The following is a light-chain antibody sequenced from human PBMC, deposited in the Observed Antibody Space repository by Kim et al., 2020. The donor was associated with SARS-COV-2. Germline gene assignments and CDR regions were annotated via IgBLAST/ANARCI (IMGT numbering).Light chain of an antibody. CDR2: WAS. CDR3: QQYYSTPIT. V-gene: IGKV4-1*01. Sequence: ATIKCKSNQSVLYSTNNKSYLAWYQQKPGQPPKLLIYWASTRESGVPDRFSGSGSGTDFTLTISSLQAEDVAVYYCQQYYSTPITFGQGTRLEIK. J-gene: IGKJ5*01. CDR1: QSVLYSTNNKSY.